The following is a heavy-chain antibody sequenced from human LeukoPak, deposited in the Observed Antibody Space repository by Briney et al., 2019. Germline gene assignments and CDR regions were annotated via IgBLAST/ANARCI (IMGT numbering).Heavy chain of an antibody. V-gene: IGHV7-4-1*02. CDR3: ARGFSGSGSYYDY. D-gene: IGHD3-10*01. CDR1: GYTFTSYT. J-gene: IGHJ4*02. Sequence: ASVKFSCKASGYTFTSYTMNWARQAPGQGLKWMGWINTNTGNPTYAQGFTGRFVFSLDTSVSTAYLQISNLEAEDTAVYYCARGFSGSGSYYDYWGQGTLVTVSS. CDR2: INTNTGNP.